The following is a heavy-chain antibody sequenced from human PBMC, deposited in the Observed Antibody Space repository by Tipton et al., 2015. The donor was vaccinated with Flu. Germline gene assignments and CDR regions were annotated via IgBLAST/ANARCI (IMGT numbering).Heavy chain of an antibody. J-gene: IGHJ4*02. CDR3: ARTMVRGVIDY. CDR2: IYYSGST. Sequence: LRLSCTVSGGSISSYYWSWIRQPPGKGLEWIGYIYYSGSTYYNPSLKSRVTISVDTSKNQFSLKLSSVTAADTAVYYCARTMVRGVIDYWGQGTLVTVSS. D-gene: IGHD3-10*01. CDR1: GGSISSYY. V-gene: IGHV4-59*12.